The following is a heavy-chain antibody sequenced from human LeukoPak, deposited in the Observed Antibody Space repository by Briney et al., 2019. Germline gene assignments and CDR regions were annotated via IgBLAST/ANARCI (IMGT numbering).Heavy chain of an antibody. CDR1: GGTFSSYA. CDR2: IIPIFGTA. CDR3: ASAPKYSSSSPFDY. D-gene: IGHD6-6*01. V-gene: IGHV1-69*13. Sequence: ASVKVSCKASGGTFSSYAISWVRQAPGQGLERMGGIIPIFGTANYAQKFQGRVTITADESTSTAYMELSSLRSEDTAVYYCASAPKYSSSSPFDYWGQGTLVTVSS. J-gene: IGHJ4*02.